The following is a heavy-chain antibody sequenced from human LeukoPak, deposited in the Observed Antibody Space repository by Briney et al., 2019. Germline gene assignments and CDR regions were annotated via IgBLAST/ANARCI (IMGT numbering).Heavy chain of an antibody. CDR3: ARDREGRFDY. J-gene: IGHJ4*02. Sequence: GGSLRLSCAASGFTFSSYAMHWVRQAPGKGLEWVAVISYDGSKKYYADSVKGRFTISRDNSKNTLYLQMNSLRAEDTAVDYCARDREGRFDYWGQGTLVTVSS. CDR2: ISYDGSKK. CDR1: GFTFSSYA. D-gene: IGHD1-26*01. V-gene: IGHV3-30-3*01.